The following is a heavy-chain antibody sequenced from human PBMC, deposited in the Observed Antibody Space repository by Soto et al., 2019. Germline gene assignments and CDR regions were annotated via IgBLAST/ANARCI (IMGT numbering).Heavy chain of an antibody. V-gene: IGHV4-30-2*01. D-gene: IGHD1-1*01. Sequence: QLQLQESGSGLVRPSQTLSLTCAVSGGSISSGGYSWNWIRQPPGKGLEWIGYIYHSGSTLYNPALKRRVPISVTKSKDQFSLKLSSVTAADTAVYYCARDQLEGNWFDPWGQGTLVTVSS. CDR1: GGSISSGGYS. CDR2: IYHSGST. J-gene: IGHJ5*02. CDR3: ARDQLEGNWFDP.